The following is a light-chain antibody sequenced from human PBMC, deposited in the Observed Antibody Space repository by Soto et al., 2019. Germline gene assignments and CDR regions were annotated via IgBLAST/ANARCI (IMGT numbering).Light chain of an antibody. Sequence: QSALTQPASVSGSPGQSITISCAGSGGDVGHYDLLSWYQQIPGKAPKLIIFEVNRRPSGVSDRFSGSKSGNTASLTISGLQAEDEADFFCCSYAGNGAWVFGGGTKLTVL. CDR1: GGDVGHYDL. CDR2: EVN. V-gene: IGLV2-23*02. CDR3: CSYAGNGAWV. J-gene: IGLJ3*02.